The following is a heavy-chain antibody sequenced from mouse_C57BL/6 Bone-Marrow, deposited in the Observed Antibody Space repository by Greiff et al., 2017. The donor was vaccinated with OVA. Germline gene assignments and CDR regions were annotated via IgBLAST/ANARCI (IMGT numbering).Heavy chain of an antibody. V-gene: IGHV1-26*01. CDR3: ARSPIYYDGSSYVEDAMDY. CDR1: GYTFTDYY. Sequence: EVQLLPSGPALVKPGASVQISCQVSGYTFTDYYMHWVKPSHGQSLEWLGDINPNNGGTRYNQKFKGKATLTVDKYSSTAYMELRSLTSEDSAVYYGARSPIYYDGSSYVEDAMDYWGQGTSVTVSA. D-gene: IGHD1-1*01. J-gene: IGHJ4*01. CDR2: INPNNGGT.